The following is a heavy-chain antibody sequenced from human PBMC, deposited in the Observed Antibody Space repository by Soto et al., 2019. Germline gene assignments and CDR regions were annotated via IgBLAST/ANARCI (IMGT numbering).Heavy chain of an antibody. D-gene: IGHD3-9*01. Sequence: GSLRLSCAASGFTFSSYAMSWVRQAPGKGLEWVSAISGSGGSTYYADSVKGRFTISRDNSKNTLYLQMNSLRAEDTAVYYCAKFGYYDILTGPDAFDIRGQGTMVTVSS. J-gene: IGHJ3*02. V-gene: IGHV3-23*01. CDR2: ISGSGGST. CDR3: AKFGYYDILTGPDAFDI. CDR1: GFTFSSYA.